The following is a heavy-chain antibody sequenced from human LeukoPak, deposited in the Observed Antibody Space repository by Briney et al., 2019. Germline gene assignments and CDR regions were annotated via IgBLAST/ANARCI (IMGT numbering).Heavy chain of an antibody. J-gene: IGHJ4*02. Sequence: SETLSLTCTVSGGSISSSSYYWGWIRQPPGKGLEWIGSIYYSGSTYYNPSLKSRVTISVDTSKNQFSLTLSSVTAADTAVYYCARDTMVRGVIIKTPGYFDYWGQGTLVTVSS. CDR1: GGSISSSSYY. CDR3: ARDTMVRGVIIKTPGYFDY. D-gene: IGHD3-10*01. V-gene: IGHV4-39*01. CDR2: IYYSGST.